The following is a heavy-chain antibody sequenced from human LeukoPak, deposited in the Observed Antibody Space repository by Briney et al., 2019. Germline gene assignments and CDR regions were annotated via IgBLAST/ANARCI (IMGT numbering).Heavy chain of an antibody. J-gene: IGHJ4*02. Sequence: GGSLRLSCAASGFTFSSYSMNWVHQAPGKGLEWVSSISSSSSYIYYADSVKGRFTISRDNAKNSLYLQMNSLRAEDTAVYYCARDPSGLGYFDYWGQGTLVTVSS. CDR2: ISSSSSYI. CDR1: GFTFSSYS. D-gene: IGHD1-14*01. V-gene: IGHV3-21*01. CDR3: ARDPSGLGYFDY.